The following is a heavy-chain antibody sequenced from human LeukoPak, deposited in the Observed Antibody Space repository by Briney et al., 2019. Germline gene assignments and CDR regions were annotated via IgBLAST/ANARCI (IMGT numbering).Heavy chain of an antibody. V-gene: IGHV1-24*01. CDR1: GYTLTELS. CDR2: FDPEDGET. Sequence: GASVKVSCKVSGYTLTELSMHWERQAPGKGLEWMGGFDPEDGETIYAQKFQGRVTMTEDTSTDTAYMELSSLRSEDTAVYYCATATYYYGSGPSWGQGTLVTVSS. CDR3: ATATYYYGSGPS. D-gene: IGHD3-10*01. J-gene: IGHJ4*02.